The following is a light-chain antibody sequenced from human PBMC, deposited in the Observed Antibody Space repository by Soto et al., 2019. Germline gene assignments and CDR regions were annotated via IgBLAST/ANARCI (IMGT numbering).Light chain of an antibody. Sequence: EIMMTESPATLSVSPGERATLSCRASQSVSSDLAWYHQKPGQAPRLLIYGASARATGISARFSGSGSGTEFTLTISSLQSEDFAIYYCQQYNNWPRTFCQGIKVDI. CDR3: QQYNNWPRT. CDR2: GAS. J-gene: IGKJ1*01. V-gene: IGKV3-15*01. CDR1: QSVSSD.